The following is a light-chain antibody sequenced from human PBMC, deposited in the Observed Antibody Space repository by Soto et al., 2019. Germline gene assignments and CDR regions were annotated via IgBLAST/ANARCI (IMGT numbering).Light chain of an antibody. CDR1: RYIRSD. CDR3: LQDYNYPWT. J-gene: IGKJ1*01. Sequence: IQMTQSPSSLSASVGDRVTITCRASRYIRSDLSWYQQRPGQAPKVLIYTASSLQSGVPSRFSGSGSGTDFTLTISSPQPEDCATYYCLQDYNYPWTFGQGTKVDI. V-gene: IGKV1-6*01. CDR2: TAS.